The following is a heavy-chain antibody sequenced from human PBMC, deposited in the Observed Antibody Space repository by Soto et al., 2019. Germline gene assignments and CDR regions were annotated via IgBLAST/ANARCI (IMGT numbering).Heavy chain of an antibody. D-gene: IGHD3-10*01. V-gene: IGHV4-59*01. CDR3: ARAPYGSGTKPYYFDY. CDR1: GGSISSYY. J-gene: IGHJ4*02. CDR2: IYNSGST. Sequence: SETLSLTCTVSGGSISSYYWSWIRQPPGKGLEWIGFIYNSGSTNYNPSLKSRVTISMDTSRNQFFLILSSVTAADTAVYYCARAPYGSGTKPYYFDYWGQGTLVTVSS.